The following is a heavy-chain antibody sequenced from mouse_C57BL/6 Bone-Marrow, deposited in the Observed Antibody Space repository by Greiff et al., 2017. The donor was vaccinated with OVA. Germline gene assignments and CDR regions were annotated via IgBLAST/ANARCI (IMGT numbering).Heavy chain of an antibody. D-gene: IGHD3-3*01. J-gene: IGHJ2*01. Sequence: QVQLQQSGAELVRPGASVKLSCKASGYTFTDYYINWVKQRPGQGLEWIARIYPGSGNTYYNEKFTGKATLTAEKSSSTAYMQLSSLTSEDSAVYFCARWGLGDYWGQGTTLTVSS. CDR1: GYTFTDYY. CDR2: IYPGSGNT. CDR3: ARWGLGDY. V-gene: IGHV1-76*01.